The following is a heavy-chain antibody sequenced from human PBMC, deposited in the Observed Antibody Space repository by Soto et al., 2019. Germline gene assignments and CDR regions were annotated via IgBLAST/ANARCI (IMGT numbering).Heavy chain of an antibody. CDR3: AKVADWNNFEY. CDR2: ISYDGSNK. V-gene: IGHV3-30*18. D-gene: IGHD1-1*01. CDR1: GFTFSSYG. Sequence: GGSLRLSCAASGFTFSSYGMHWVRQAPGKGLEWVAVISYDGSNKYYADSVKGRFTISRDNSKNTLYLQMNSLRAEDTAVYYCAKVADWNNFEYWGQGTLVTVSS. J-gene: IGHJ4*02.